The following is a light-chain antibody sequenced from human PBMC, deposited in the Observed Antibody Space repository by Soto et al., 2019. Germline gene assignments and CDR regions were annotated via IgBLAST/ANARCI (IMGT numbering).Light chain of an antibody. CDR1: QSVSSN. CDR3: QQYNNWPPLT. Sequence: EIVMTQSPATLSVSPGERATLSCMASQSVSSNLAWYQQKPGQAPRLLIYGASTRVAGFPARFSGSGSGTEFTLTISSLQSEDFAVYYCQQYNNWPPLTFGGGTKVEIK. J-gene: IGKJ4*01. CDR2: GAS. V-gene: IGKV3-15*01.